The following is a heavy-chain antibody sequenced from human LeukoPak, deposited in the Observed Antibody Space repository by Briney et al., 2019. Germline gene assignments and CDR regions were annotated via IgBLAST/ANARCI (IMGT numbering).Heavy chain of an antibody. V-gene: IGHV4-4*09. CDR1: GDSISTYY. J-gene: IGHJ5*02. CDR3: AKTGRPNNSGWYRWFDP. Sequence: SDTLSLTCTVSGDSISTYYWSWIRQPPGKGLEWIGCICNSGGTNYNPSLKSRVTISVDTSKNQFSLNLSSVTAADAAVYYCAKTGRPNNSGWYRWFDPWGQGTLVTVSS. CDR2: ICNSGGT. D-gene: IGHD6-19*01.